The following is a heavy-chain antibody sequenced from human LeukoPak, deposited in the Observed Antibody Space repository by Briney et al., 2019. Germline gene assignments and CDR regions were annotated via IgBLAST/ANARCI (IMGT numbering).Heavy chain of an antibody. V-gene: IGHV3-53*01. CDR2: IYSGGST. J-gene: IGHJ4*02. D-gene: IGHD3-9*01. Sequence: PGGSLRLSCAASGFTVSSNYMNWVRQAPGKGLEWVSVIYSGGSTFYADSVEGRFTISRDNSKNTLYLQMNSLRAEDTAVYFCARDHYDVLTGYTPLGYWGQGTLVTVSS. CDR1: GFTVSSNY. CDR3: ARDHYDVLTGYTPLGY.